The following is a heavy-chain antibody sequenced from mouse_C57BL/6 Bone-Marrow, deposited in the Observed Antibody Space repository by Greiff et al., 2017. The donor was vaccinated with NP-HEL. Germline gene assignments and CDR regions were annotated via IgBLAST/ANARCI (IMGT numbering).Heavy chain of an antibody. Sequence: QVQLQQSGAELVKPGASVKISCKASGYTFTDYYIHWVKQRPGQGLEWIGKIGPGSGSTNYNEKFKGKATLTADKSSSTAYMQLSSLTSEDSAVSSWDSRGSYYEGCSFHWYFDVWGTGTTVTVSS. CDR2: IGPGSGST. D-gene: IGHD1-1*01. CDR1: GYTFTDYY. V-gene: IGHV1-77*01. CDR3: DSRGSYYEGCSFHWYFDV. J-gene: IGHJ1*03.